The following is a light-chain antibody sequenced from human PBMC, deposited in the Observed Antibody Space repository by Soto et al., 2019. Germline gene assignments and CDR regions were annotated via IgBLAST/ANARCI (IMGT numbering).Light chain of an antibody. J-gene: IGKJ1*01. CDR2: LAS. Sequence: ELVLTQSPGTLSLSPGERATLSCRASQSVSSSYLACYQQKPGQAPRLLIYLASSRATGMPDRFSGSGSGTDFTLTISRLEPEDFAVYYCQQYGSSPPWTFGQGTKVEIK. CDR1: QSVSSSY. V-gene: IGKV3-20*01. CDR3: QQYGSSPPWT.